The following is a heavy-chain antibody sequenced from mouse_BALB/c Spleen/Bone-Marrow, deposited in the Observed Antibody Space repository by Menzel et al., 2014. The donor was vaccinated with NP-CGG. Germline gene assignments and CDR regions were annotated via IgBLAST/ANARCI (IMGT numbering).Heavy chain of an antibody. CDR1: GFTFSNYW. CDR3: TWFAY. J-gene: IGHJ3*01. CDR2: IRLKSNNYAT. V-gene: IGHV6-6*02. Sequence: VQLKESGGGLVQPGGSMKLSCVASGFTFSNYWMNWVRQSPEKGLEWVAEIRLKSNNYATHYAESVKGRFIISRDDSKRSVYLQMNNLRAEDTGIYYCTWFAYWGQGTLVTVSA.